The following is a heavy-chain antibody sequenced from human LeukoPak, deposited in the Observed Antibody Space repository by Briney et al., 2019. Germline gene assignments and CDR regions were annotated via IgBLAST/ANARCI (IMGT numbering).Heavy chain of an antibody. J-gene: IGHJ3*02. Sequence: SETLSLTCTVSGGSISSSSYYWGWIRQPPGKGLEWIGSIYYSGSTYYNPSLKSRVTISVDPSKNQFSLKLSSVTAADTAVYYCAIGGSYFTSHAFDIWGQGTMVTVSS. D-gene: IGHD1-26*01. CDR3: AIGGSYFTSHAFDI. V-gene: IGHV4-39*01. CDR1: GGSISSSSYY. CDR2: IYYSGST.